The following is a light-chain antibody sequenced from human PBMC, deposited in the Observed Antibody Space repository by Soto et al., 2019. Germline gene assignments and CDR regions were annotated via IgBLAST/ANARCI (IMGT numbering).Light chain of an antibody. CDR3: MQALQPT. Sequence: DIVMTQSQLSLPVTPGEPASISCRSSQSLLHSNGYNYLDWYLQKPGQSPQLLIYLGSNRASGVPDRFSGSGSGTDFTLKISRVEAEDVGVYYCMQALQPTFGQRTRLEI. J-gene: IGKJ5*01. V-gene: IGKV2-28*01. CDR2: LGS. CDR1: QSLLHSNGYNY.